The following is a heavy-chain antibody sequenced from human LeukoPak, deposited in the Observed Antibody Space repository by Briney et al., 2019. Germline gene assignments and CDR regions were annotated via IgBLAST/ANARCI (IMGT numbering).Heavy chain of an antibody. CDR1: GFTFNAYY. CDR2: INPNTGDT. D-gene: IGHD2-15*01. CDR3: ARDWPGISLHFDL. V-gene: IGHV1-2*02. J-gene: IGHJ2*01. Sequence: ASVKVSCKASGFTFNAYYIHWVRQAPGQGLEWMGWINPNTGDTNFAQKFQGRVAMTRDTSPSTAYMDLSRLTSDDTAVYYCARDWPGISLHFDLWGRGTLITVSS.